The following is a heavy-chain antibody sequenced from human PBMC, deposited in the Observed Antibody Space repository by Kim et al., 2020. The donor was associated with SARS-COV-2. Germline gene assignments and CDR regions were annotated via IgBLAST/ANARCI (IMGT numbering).Heavy chain of an antibody. CDR1: GGSISSYY. D-gene: IGHD6-6*01. J-gene: IGHJ6*02. Sequence: SETLSLTCTVSGGSISSYYWSWIRQPPGKGLEWIGYIYYSGSTNYNPSLKSRVTISVDTSKNQFSLKLSSVTAADTAVYYCARDKVDSSSGYYYYGMDVWGQGTTVTVSS. CDR2: IYYSGST. V-gene: IGHV4-59*13. CDR3: ARDKVDSSSGYYYYGMDV.